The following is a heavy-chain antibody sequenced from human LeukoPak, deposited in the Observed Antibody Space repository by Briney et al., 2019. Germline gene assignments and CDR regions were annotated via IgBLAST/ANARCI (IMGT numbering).Heavy chain of an antibody. J-gene: IGHJ6*03. V-gene: IGHV4-59*01. CDR3: ARSRGGNYDYYYYYYMDV. CDR2: ICYSGST. D-gene: IGHD4-23*01. CDR1: GGSISSYY. Sequence: PSETLSLTCTVSGGSISSYYWSWIRQPPGKGLEWIGYICYSGSTNYNPSLKSRVTISVDTSKNQFSLKLSSVTAADTAVYYCARSRGGNYDYYYYYYMDVWGKGTTVTVSS.